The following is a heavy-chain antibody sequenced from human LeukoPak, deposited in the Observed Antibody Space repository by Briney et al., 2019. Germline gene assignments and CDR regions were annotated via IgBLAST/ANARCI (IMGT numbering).Heavy chain of an antibody. CDR3: AKDRHYSSNLFDY. Sequence: GGSLRLSCAASGLIVSSNFMTWVRQAPGKGLEWVSVIYSGGSTSYADSVKGRFTISRDNSKNTLYLQMNSLRAEDTAMYYCAKDRHYSSNLFDYWGQGTLVTVSS. V-gene: IGHV3-53*01. CDR2: IYSGGST. CDR1: GLIVSSNF. J-gene: IGHJ4*02. D-gene: IGHD6-19*01.